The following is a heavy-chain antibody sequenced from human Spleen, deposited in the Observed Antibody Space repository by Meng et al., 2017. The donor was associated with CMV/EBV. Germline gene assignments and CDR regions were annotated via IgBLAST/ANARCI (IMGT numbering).Heavy chain of an antibody. D-gene: IGHD3-10*01. V-gene: IGHV3-9*01. CDR3: AKDIHSRGLYGMDV. CDR2: INWNSGNI. CDR1: GFTFDDYA. Sequence: SLKISCAASGFTFDDYAMHWVRQAPGKGLEWVSGINWNSGNIGYADSVKGRFTISRDNAKNSLYMQMNSLRAEDTALYYCAKDIHSRGLYGMDVWGQGTTVTVSS. J-gene: IGHJ6*02.